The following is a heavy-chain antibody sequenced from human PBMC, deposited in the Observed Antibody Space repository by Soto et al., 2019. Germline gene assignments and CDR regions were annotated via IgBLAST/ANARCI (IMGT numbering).Heavy chain of an antibody. J-gene: IGHJ4*02. Sequence: QVQLVQSGPEVKKPGASVKVSCKTSGYVFISYGISWVRQAPGHGLEVVGWSSAYTGKEDYARKLQGRVTMTTETSTRTAFLELWSLRSDDTAVYYCARDQRYYGSGSYYSDNWGQGTLVTVSS. CDR2: SSAYTGKE. CDR3: ARDQRYYGSGSYYSDN. D-gene: IGHD3-10*01. CDR1: GYVFISYG. V-gene: IGHV1-18*04.